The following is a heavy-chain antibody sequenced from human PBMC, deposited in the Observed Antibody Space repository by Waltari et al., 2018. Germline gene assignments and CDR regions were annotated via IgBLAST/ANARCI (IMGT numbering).Heavy chain of an antibody. CDR1: GYTFTRSY. CDR3: ARDQYSGSYFDF. J-gene: IGHJ4*02. Sequence: QAQPVQSGAEIKRPGASVKDSSNASGYTFTRSYIHWVRQAPGQGLEWMGIINPSSGSASYVQKLQGRVSMTRDTSTSTVYMELSGLRSEDTAIYYCARDQYSGSYFDFWGQGTLVTVSS. D-gene: IGHD1-26*01. V-gene: IGHV1-46*04. CDR2: INPSSGSA.